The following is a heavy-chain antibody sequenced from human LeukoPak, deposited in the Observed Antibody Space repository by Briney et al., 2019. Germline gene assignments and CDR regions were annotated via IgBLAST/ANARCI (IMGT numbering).Heavy chain of an antibody. Sequence: GLSLRLFCASSGFTFRIYSMNCARQAPGKGLEDVSSISGSSRYIYYADSVKGRYTISRHNAKNSLHLQMKTVRGEDTAVYYCARVPAGVIGMKDAFDIWGQGTMVTVSS. V-gene: IGHV3-21*01. D-gene: IGHD3-16*02. CDR2: ISGSSRYI. CDR1: GFTFRIYS. CDR3: ARVPAGVIGMKDAFDI. J-gene: IGHJ3*02.